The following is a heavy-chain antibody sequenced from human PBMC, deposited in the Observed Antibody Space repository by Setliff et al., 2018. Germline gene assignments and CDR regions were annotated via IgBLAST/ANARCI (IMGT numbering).Heavy chain of an antibody. D-gene: IGHD3-10*01. V-gene: IGHV4-59*08. CDR2: VHFGGDT. Sequence: PSETLSLTCTVSGGGSINNYYWSWVRQSPGKGLEWIGFVHFGGDTNYNPSLKSRVTMSADTSNNQFSLNLRSVTAADTAVYFCARQPSSGAYYNPRPYDFDYWSQGTLVTVSS. J-gene: IGHJ4*02. CDR1: GGGSINNYY. CDR3: ARQPSSGAYYNPRPYDFDY.